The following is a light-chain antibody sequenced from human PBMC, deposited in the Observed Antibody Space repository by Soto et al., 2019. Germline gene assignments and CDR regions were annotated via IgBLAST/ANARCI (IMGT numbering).Light chain of an antibody. Sequence: QSALTQPPSVSAAPGQKVTISCSGSSSIIENNYISWYQQLPGTAPKLLIYDDNVRPSGIPDRFSGSKSGTSATLGITGLQTGDEADYYCGTWDGRLSAWVFGGGTQLTVL. CDR1: SSIIENNY. V-gene: IGLV1-51*01. J-gene: IGLJ3*02. CDR2: DDN. CDR3: GTWDGRLSAWV.